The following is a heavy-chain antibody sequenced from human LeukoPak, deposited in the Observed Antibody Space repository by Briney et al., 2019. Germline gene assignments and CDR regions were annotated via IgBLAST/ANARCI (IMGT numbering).Heavy chain of an antibody. J-gene: IGHJ4*02. CDR1: GFTVGSNY. CDR3: ARGSSGNFDY. V-gene: IGHV3-21*01. Sequence: PGGSLRLSCAASGFTVGSNYMNWVRQAPGKGLEWVSSISSTSGYIYYADSVKGRFTISRDNAENSLFLQMNSLRAEDTAVYYCARGSSGNFDYWGQGTLVTVSS. CDR2: ISSTSGYI.